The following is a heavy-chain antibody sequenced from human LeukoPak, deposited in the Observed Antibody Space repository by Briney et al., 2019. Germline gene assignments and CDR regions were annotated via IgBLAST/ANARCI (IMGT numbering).Heavy chain of an antibody. V-gene: IGHV4-34*01. CDR3: AGQYCSSTSCYVDY. CDR1: GGSFSGYY. J-gene: IGHJ4*02. Sequence: PSETLSLTCAVYGGSFSGYYWSWIRQPPGKGLEWIGEINHSGSTNYNPSLKSRVTISVDTSKNQFSLKLSSVTAADTAVYYCAGQYCSSTSCYVDYWGQGILVTVSS. CDR2: INHSGST. D-gene: IGHD2-2*01.